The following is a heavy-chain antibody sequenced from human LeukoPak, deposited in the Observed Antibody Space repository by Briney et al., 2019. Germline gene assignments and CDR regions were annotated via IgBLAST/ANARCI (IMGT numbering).Heavy chain of an antibody. V-gene: IGHV4-59*01. D-gene: IGHD3-22*01. J-gene: IGHJ4*02. Sequence: SETLSLTCTVSAGSISSDYWSWIRQPPGKGVEWIGYIQYSGSTNYNPSLKSRVTISVDTSKNQFSLKLSSVTAADTAVYYCARMYHYDRSGYYSFDYWGQGTLVTVSS. CDR2: IQYSGST. CDR3: ARMYHYDRSGYYSFDY. CDR1: AGSISSDY.